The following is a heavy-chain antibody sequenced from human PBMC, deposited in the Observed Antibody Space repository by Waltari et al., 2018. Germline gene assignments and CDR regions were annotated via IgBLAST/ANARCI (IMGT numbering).Heavy chain of an antibody. Sequence: EVQLLESGGGLVQPGGSLRLSCAASGFTFSSYAMSWVRQAPGQGLEWVSAISGSCGSTYYADSVKGRFTISRDNSKNTLYLQMNSLRAEDTAVYYCAKDGIAAAGRSYYYYYMDVWGKGTTVTVSS. CDR3: AKDGIAAAGRSYYYYYMDV. CDR1: GFTFSSYA. V-gene: IGHV3-23*01. D-gene: IGHD6-13*01. J-gene: IGHJ6*03. CDR2: ISGSCGST.